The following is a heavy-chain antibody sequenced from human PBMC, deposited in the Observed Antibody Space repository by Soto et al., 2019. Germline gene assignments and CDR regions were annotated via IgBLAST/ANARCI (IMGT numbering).Heavy chain of an antibody. CDR3: ARGGHSGSYYRSFAEYFQH. CDR1: GFTVSSNY. V-gene: IGHV3-53*01. Sequence: EVQLVESGGGLIQPGGSLRLSCAASGFTVSSNYMSWVRQAPGKGLEWVSVIYSGGSTYYADSVKGRFTISRDNSKNTLYLQMNSLRAEDTAVYYCARGGHSGSYYRSFAEYFQHWGQGTLVTVSS. J-gene: IGHJ1*01. D-gene: IGHD1-26*01. CDR2: IYSGGST.